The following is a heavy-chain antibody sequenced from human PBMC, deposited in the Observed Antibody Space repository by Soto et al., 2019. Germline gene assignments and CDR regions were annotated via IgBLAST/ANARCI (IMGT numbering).Heavy chain of an antibody. D-gene: IGHD1-26*01. CDR2: VYPGNSET. Sequence: GESLKISCQGSGYSFASYWISWVRQMPGKGLEWMGIVYPGNSETRYSPSFQGQVTISADKSISTAYLQWSSLKASDTAIYYCARTATPTVVGLYWGQGALVTVSS. CDR1: GYSFASYW. V-gene: IGHV5-51*01. J-gene: IGHJ4*02. CDR3: ARTATPTVVGLY.